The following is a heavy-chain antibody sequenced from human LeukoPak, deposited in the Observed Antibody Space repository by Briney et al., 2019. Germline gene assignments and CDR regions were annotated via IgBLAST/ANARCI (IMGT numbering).Heavy chain of an antibody. D-gene: IGHD3-10*01. CDR1: GYSIRSGYY. CDR3: ARLYYYGSGTNY. J-gene: IGHJ4*02. Sequence: SETLSLTCTVSGYSIRSGYYWGWIRQPPGKGLEWIGSIYHSGSTYYNPSLKSRVTISVDTSKNQFSLKLSSVTAADTAVYYCARLYYYGSGTNYWGQGTLVTVSS. CDR2: IYHSGST. V-gene: IGHV4-38-2*02.